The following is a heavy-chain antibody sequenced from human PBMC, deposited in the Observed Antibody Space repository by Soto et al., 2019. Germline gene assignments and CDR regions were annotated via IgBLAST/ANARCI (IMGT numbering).Heavy chain of an antibody. D-gene: IGHD3-3*01. J-gene: IGHJ4*02. CDR1: GGSVSSGSHY. Sequence: SETLSLTCTVSGGSVSSGSHYWSWIRQPPGKRLEWVGYIYYSGSTNYNPSLQSRVTISVDTSKNQFSLKLNSVTAADTAVYYRARGHDFWSGFSYFDYWGQGTLVTVSS. V-gene: IGHV4-61*01. CDR2: IYYSGST. CDR3: ARGHDFWSGFSYFDY.